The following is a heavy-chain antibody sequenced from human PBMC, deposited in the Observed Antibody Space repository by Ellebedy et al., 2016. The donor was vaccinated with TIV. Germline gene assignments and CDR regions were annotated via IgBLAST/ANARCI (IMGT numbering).Heavy chain of an antibody. D-gene: IGHD2-15*01. CDR2: INSDGSST. V-gene: IGHV3-74*01. J-gene: IGHJ6*02. Sequence: GGSLRLSCAVSGFTFTNYWMHWVRQVPGKGLAGVSRINSDGSSTSYTDSVKGRFTISRDNAKNTLFLEMKSLRAEDTAVYYCARAVVQDHPSFGMDIWGQGTTVIVSS. CDR3: ARAVVQDHPSFGMDI. CDR1: GFTFTNYW.